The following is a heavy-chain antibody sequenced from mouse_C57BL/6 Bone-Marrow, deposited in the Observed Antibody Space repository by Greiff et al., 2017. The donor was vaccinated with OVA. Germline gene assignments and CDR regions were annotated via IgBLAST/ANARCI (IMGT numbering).Heavy chain of an antibody. CDR2: LWGDGSK. V-gene: IGHV2-3*01. J-gene: IGHJ4*01. CDR1: GFSLTSYG. CDR3: AKGDLYSKDAMDY. Sequence: VQGVESGPGLVAPSQSLSITCTVSGFSLTSYGVSWVRQPPGKGLEWLGVLWGDGSKNYNSALISRLSIRKDNSKSQVFLKLNSLQTDDTATYYCAKGDLYSKDAMDYWGQGTSVTVSS. D-gene: IGHD2-5*01.